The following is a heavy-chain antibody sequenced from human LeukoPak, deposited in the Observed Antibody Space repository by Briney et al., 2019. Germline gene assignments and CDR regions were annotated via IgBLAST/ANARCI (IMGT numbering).Heavy chain of an antibody. D-gene: IGHD6-13*01. CDR3: STSPSFGSSWYQFNY. V-gene: IGHV3-23*01. J-gene: IGHJ4*02. CDR2: ISGRDGRT. Sequence: GGSLRLSCAASGFTFSSYAMSWVRQAPGRGLEWVSAISGRDGRTYYTDSVKGRFTISRDNSRDALYLQMNSLRAEDTAVYYCSTSPSFGSSWYQFNYWGQGTLVSVSS. CDR1: GFTFSSYA.